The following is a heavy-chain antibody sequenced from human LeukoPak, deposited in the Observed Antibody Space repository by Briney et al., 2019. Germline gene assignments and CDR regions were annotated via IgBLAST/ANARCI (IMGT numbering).Heavy chain of an antibody. CDR1: GFTFSNAW. CDR3: ARDSPATYCGGDCYLGYYFDY. J-gene: IGHJ4*02. CDR2: IRSSSSYT. V-gene: IGHV3-11*05. D-gene: IGHD2-21*02. Sequence: GGSLRLSCAASGFTFSNAWMTWVRQAPGKGLEWVSYIRSSSSYTNYADSVKGRFTISRDNAKNSLYLQMNSLRAEDTAVYYCARDSPATYCGGDCYLGYYFDYWGQGTLVTVSS.